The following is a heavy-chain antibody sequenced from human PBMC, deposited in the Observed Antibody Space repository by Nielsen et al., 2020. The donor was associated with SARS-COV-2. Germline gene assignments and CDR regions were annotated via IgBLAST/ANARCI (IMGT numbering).Heavy chain of an antibody. CDR2: IYHSGST. CDR1: GGSISSRTYY. CDR3: ARGRSRRYCSSTSCYTSLWFDP. J-gene: IGHJ5*02. Sequence: SETLSLTCAVSGGSISSRTYYWGWIRQPPGKGLEWIGSIYHSGSTYYNPSFTSRVTISADTSKNQFSLKLSSVTAADTAVYYCARGRSRRYCSSTSCYTSLWFDPWGQGTLVTVSS. D-gene: IGHD2-2*02. V-gene: IGHV4-39*01.